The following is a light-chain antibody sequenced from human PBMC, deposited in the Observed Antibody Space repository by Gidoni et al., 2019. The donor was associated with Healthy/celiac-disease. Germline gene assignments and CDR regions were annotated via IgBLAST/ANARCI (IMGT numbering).Light chain of an antibody. CDR2: AAS. V-gene: IGKV1-39*01. Sequence: DIQMTQSPPSLSASVGERVTITRPASQSISSYLNWYQQKPGKATKLLIYAASSLQSGVPSRFSGSGSGTDFTLTIRSLQPQDFATYYCQQSYSTPLTFGGGTKVEIK. CDR3: QQSYSTPLT. CDR1: QSISSY. J-gene: IGKJ4*01.